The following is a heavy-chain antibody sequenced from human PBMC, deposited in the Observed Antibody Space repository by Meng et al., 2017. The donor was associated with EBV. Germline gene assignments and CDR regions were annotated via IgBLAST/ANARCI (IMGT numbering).Heavy chain of an antibody. Sequence: VQLVQLGAGVNEPGSSVKVSCKASGGTFSSYAISWVRQAPGQGLEWMGGIIPIFGTANYAQKFQGRVTITADKSTSTAYMELSSLRSEDTAVYYCARDRWEPKGKGWFDPWGQGTLVTVSS. CDR1: GGTFSSYA. CDR3: ARDRWEPKGKGWFDP. V-gene: IGHV1-69*06. D-gene: IGHD1-26*01. J-gene: IGHJ5*02. CDR2: IIPIFGTA.